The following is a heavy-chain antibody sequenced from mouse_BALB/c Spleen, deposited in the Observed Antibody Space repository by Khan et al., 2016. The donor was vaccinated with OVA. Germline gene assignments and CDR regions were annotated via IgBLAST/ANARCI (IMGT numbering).Heavy chain of an antibody. CDR3: ARMARK. J-gene: IGHJ2*01. CDR2: IDPPNGYT. CDR1: GLNFKDSY. Sequence: VQLQQSGAELVKSGATVKLSCTASGLNFKDSYMHWLQQCPEQGLEWVGRIDPPNGYTKYDPKFPGKATITTDTSSNTTYLQLSRLTSEDTAVYYCARMARKWGQGTTLTVSS. V-gene: IGHV14-3*02.